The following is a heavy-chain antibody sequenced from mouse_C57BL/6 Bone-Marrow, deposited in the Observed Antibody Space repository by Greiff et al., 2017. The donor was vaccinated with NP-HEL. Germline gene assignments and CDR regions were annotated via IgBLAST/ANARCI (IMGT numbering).Heavy chain of an antibody. D-gene: IGHD1-1*01. V-gene: IGHV1-26*01. CDR3: ARGNYGSSYPAWFAY. J-gene: IGHJ3*01. CDR1: GYTFTDYY. Sequence: VQLQQSGPELVKPGASVKISCKASGYTFTDYYMNWVKQSHGKSLEWIGDINPNNGGTSYNQKFKGKATLTVDKSSRTAYMELRSLKSEDSAVYYGARGNYGSSYPAWFAYWGQGTLVTVSA. CDR2: INPNNGGT.